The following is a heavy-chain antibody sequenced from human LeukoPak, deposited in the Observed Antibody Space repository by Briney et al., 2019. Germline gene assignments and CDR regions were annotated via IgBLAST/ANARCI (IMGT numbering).Heavy chain of an antibody. V-gene: IGHV3-23*01. CDR2: ISGSGGST. CDR1: GFXFSSYA. Sequence: GGSLRLSCAASGFXFSSYAISWVRQAPGKGLQWVSTISGSGGSTYYADSVKGRFTISRDNSKNTLYLQMNSLRAEDTAVYYCAKDPRDDSSGYYYFGYFDYWGQGTLVTVSP. CDR3: AKDPRDDSSGYYYFGYFDY. J-gene: IGHJ4*02. D-gene: IGHD3-22*01.